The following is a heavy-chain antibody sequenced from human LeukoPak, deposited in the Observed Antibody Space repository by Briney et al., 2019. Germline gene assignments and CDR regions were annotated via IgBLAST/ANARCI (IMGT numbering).Heavy chain of an antibody. Sequence: PSETLSLTCTVSGGSISSGGYYWSWIRQPPGKGLEWIGYIYYSGSTYYNPSLKSRVTISVDTSKNQFSLKLSSVTAADTAVYYCARVTYYYDSSGYFFDYWGQGTLVTVSS. V-gene: IGHV4-30-4*01. CDR2: IYYSGST. CDR1: GGSISSGGYY. CDR3: ARVTYYYDSSGYFFDY. J-gene: IGHJ4*02. D-gene: IGHD3-22*01.